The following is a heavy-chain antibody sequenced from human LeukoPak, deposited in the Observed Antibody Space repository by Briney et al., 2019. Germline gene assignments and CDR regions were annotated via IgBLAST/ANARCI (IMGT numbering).Heavy chain of an antibody. CDR3: ARIGWELPHTDYYFDY. CDR1: GYIFTNYA. CDR2: ISGGSGDT. J-gene: IGHJ4*02. D-gene: IGHD1-26*01. V-gene: IGHV1-3*01. Sequence: GASVKVSCKASGYIFTNYAMHWVRQAPRQRLEWMGRISGGSGDTKYSQKFQDRVTITRDTSASTAYMELNSLRSEDTAVYYCARIGWELPHTDYYFDYWGQGTLVTVSS.